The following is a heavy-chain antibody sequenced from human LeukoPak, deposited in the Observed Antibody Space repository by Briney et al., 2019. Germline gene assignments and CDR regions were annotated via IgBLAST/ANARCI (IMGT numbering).Heavy chain of an antibody. CDR1: GVSVSGFY. Sequence: KTSETLSLTCTVSGVSVSGFYWTWIRQPAGKGLEWIGRIYATGNTNFNPSLKSRVTMSIDTSKNQFSLKLSSVTAADTAVYYCARDDYDDSTRGLDYWGQGTLVTVSS. CDR3: ARDDYDDSTRGLDY. D-gene: IGHD4-17*01. CDR2: IYATGNT. J-gene: IGHJ4*02. V-gene: IGHV4-4*07.